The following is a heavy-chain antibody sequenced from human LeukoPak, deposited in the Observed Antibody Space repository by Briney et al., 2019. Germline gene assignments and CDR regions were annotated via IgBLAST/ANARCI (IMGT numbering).Heavy chain of an antibody. CDR3: ARDKGLSFDY. CDR1: GFTFSTYP. Sequence: GGSLRLSWSASGFTFSTYPMDWVRQAPGKGLEYVSAINNYGDSTYYADSVKGRLTISRDNAKNTLYLQMNSLRAEDTAVYYCARDKGLSFDYWGQGTLVTVSS. V-gene: IGHV3-64*04. CDR2: INNYGDST. J-gene: IGHJ4*02.